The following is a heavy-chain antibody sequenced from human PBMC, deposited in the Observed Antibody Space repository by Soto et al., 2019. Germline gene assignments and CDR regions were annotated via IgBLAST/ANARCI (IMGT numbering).Heavy chain of an antibody. Sequence: QVQLQESGPGLVKPSQTLSLTCTVSGGSISSGSYYWTWIRQHPGKGLEWIGCIYYSGSTYYNPSLKSRVTISVDMSKNQSSLKLSSVTAADTAVYYCARSEFSSVFDPWGQGTLVAVSS. CDR3: ARSEFSSVFDP. CDR1: GGSISSGSYY. D-gene: IGHD4-4*01. J-gene: IGHJ5*02. V-gene: IGHV4-31*03. CDR2: IYYSGST.